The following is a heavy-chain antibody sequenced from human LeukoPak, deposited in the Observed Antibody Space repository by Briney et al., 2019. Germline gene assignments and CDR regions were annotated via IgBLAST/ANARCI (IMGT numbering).Heavy chain of an antibody. CDR1: GGSINY. CDR3: ARGGGCSSTSCPSAFDY. CDR2: LYYSGTT. Sequence: SETLSLTCTVSGGSINYGGWIRQPPGKGLEWIGSLYYSGTTHYNPSLKSRVTISVDTSKNQFSLKLSSVTAADTAVYYCARGGGCSSTSCPSAFDYWGQGTLVTVSS. D-gene: IGHD2-2*01. J-gene: IGHJ4*02. V-gene: IGHV4-39*01.